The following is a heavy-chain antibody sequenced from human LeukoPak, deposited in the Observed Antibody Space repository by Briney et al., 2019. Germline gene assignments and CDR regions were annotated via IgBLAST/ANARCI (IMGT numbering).Heavy chain of an antibody. CDR1: GFTFSSYS. CDR3: ARDPKMDV. J-gene: IGHJ6*04. Sequence: GGSLRLSCEASGFTFSSYSMNWVRQAPGKGLEWVANIKQDGSEKYYVDSVKGRFTISRDNAKNSLYLQMNSLRAEDTAVYYCARDPKMDVWGKGTTVTVSS. V-gene: IGHV3-7*01. CDR2: IKQDGSEK.